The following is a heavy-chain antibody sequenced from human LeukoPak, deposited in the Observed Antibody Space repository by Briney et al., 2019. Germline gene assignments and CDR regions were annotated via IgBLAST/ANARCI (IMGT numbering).Heavy chain of an antibody. J-gene: IGHJ5*02. Sequence: GASVKVSCKASGGTFSSYAISWVRQAPGQGLEWMGRIIPILGIANYAQKFRGRVTITADKSTSTAYMELSSLRSEDTAVYYCARDPGIVGATRWFDPWGQGTLVTVSS. CDR3: ARDPGIVGATRWFDP. D-gene: IGHD1-26*01. CDR2: IIPILGIA. CDR1: GGTFSSYA. V-gene: IGHV1-69*04.